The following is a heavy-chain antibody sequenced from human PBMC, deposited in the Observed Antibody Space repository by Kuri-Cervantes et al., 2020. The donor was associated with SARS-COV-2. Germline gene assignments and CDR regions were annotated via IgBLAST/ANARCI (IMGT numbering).Heavy chain of an antibody. CDR2: IIPIFGTA. V-gene: IGHV1-69*05. J-gene: IGHJ3*02. CDR1: GGTFSSYA. Sequence: SVKVSCKASGGTFSSYAISWVRQAPGQGLEWMGGIIPIFGTANYAQKFQGRVTITTDESTSTAYMELSSLRSEDTAVYYCARDSHSGYYGNDAFDIWGQGKMVNVSS. D-gene: IGHD3-22*01. CDR3: ARDSHSGYYGNDAFDI.